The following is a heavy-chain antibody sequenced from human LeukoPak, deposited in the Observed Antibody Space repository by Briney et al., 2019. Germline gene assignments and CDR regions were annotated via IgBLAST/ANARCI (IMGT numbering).Heavy chain of an antibody. D-gene: IGHD3-10*01. J-gene: IGHJ6*04. CDR3: AREDYYGSGSYMRYFYYYDMDV. V-gene: IGHV3-48*03. CDR2: MSSSDRLK. Sequence: RGSLRLSCAASVFTFCRYGMNWVRQAPGGGVEGVSYMSSSDRLKYYADSVKGRFTISRDNAKNSLYLQMNSLRAEDTAVYYCAREDYYGSGSYMRYFYYYDMDVWGKGTTVTVSS. CDR1: VFTFCRYG.